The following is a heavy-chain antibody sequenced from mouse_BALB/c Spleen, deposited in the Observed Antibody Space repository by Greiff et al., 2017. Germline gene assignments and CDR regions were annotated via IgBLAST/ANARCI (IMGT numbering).Heavy chain of an antibody. CDR1: GYTFTDYW. Sequence: QVQLQQPGAELVMPGASVKMSCKASGYTFTDYWMHWVKQRPGQGLEWIGAIDTSDSYTSYNQKFKGKATLTVDESSSTAYMQLSSLTSEDSAVYYCARYTDAMDYWGQGTSVTVSS. J-gene: IGHJ4*01. CDR3: ARYTDAMDY. V-gene: IGHV1-69*01. CDR2: IDTSDSYT.